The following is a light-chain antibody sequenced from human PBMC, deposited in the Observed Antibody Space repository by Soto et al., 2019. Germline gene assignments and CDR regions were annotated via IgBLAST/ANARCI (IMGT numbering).Light chain of an antibody. V-gene: IGLV1-40*01. Sequence: QYVLTQPPSVSGAPGQRVTISCTVNSSNLGAGYDVHWYQQLPGEAPKLGIFGNRNRPSGVTERFSGSKSGTSAYLAITWLPTEDEADYYCPACDFGLTASVFGGGTKLTVL. CDR1: SSNLGAGYD. CDR3: PACDFGLTASV. J-gene: IGLJ3*02. CDR2: GNR.